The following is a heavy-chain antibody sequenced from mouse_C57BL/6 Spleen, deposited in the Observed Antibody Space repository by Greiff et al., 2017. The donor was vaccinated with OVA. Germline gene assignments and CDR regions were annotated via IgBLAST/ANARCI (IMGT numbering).Heavy chain of an antibody. Sequence: EVQLQESGPGLVKPSQSLSLTCSVTGYSITSGYYWNWIRQFPGNKLEWMGYISYDGSNNYNPSLKNRISITRDPSKNQFFLKLNSVTTEDTATYYGARDNDGSRSWFADGGQGNLGNGS. CDR2: ISYDGSN. CDR1: GYSITSGYY. D-gene: IGHD1-1*01. V-gene: IGHV3-6*01. CDR3: ARDNDGSRSWFAD. J-gene: IGHJ3*01.